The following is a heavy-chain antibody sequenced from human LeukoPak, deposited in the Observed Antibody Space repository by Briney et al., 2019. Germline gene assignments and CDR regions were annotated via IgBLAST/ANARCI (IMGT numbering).Heavy chain of an antibody. CDR2: IRYDGSNK. J-gene: IGHJ4*02. CDR3: ARLQPLVIPAAKLGFDY. V-gene: IGHV3-33*08. D-gene: IGHD2-2*01. CDR1: GFTFSGYG. Sequence: GRSLRLSCAASGFTFSGYGMHWVRQAPGKGLEWVAFIRYDGSNKYYADSVKGRFTISRDNSKNTLYLQMNSLRTDDTAVYYCARLQPLVIPAAKLGFDYWGQGTLVTVSS.